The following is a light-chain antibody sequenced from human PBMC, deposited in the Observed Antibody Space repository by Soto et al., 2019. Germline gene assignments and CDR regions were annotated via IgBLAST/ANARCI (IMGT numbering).Light chain of an antibody. CDR2: EVS. Sequence: QSVLTQPASVFGSPGQSIAISCTGSSSDVGFYNYVSWYQQHPGEVPKLIIFEVSNRPSGVSNRFSGSKSGNTASLTISGLQAEDEAAYYCSSYTTSSTRVFGTGTKLTVL. CDR1: SSDVGFYNY. CDR3: SSYTTSSTRV. J-gene: IGLJ1*01. V-gene: IGLV2-14*01.